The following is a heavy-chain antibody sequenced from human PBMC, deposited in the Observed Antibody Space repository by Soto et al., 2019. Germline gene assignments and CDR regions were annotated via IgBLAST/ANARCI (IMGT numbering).Heavy chain of an antibody. CDR3: ARQGNPAYGGNWLGP. D-gene: IGHD4-17*01. J-gene: IGHJ5*02. V-gene: IGHV5-51*01. Sequence: PGESLKISCKASGYAFTNYWIAWVRRMPGKGLEWMGIIYPEDSNVRYGSSFQGQVTFSADKSITTAYLQWNSLKASDTAVYYCARQGNPAYGGNWLGPWGQGTQVTVSS. CDR1: GYAFTNYW. CDR2: IYPEDSNV.